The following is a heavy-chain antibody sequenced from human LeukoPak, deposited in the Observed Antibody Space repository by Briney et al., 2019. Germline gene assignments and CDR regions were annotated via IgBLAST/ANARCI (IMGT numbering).Heavy chain of an antibody. CDR1: GFTVSSNY. Sequence: GGSLRLSCAASGFTVSSNYMSWVRQAPGKGLEWVSVIYSGGSTYYADSVKGRFTISRDNSKNTLYLQMNSLTAEDTAVYYCARALRESMVRGVIMSYFFDYWGQGTLVTVSS. J-gene: IGHJ4*02. D-gene: IGHD3-10*01. V-gene: IGHV3-66*01. CDR3: ARALRESMVRGVIMSYFFDY. CDR2: IYSGGST.